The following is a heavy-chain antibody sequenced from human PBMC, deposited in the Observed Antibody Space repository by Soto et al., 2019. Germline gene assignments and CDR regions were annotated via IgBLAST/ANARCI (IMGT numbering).Heavy chain of an antibody. CDR1: GYTFNSYG. V-gene: IGHV1-18*01. J-gene: IGHJ4*02. D-gene: IGHD3-22*01. CDR3: ARGTRNLHYYDSSGYYLYFDY. Sequence: ASVKVSCKASGYTFNSYGISWARQAPGQGLEWMGWISAYNGNTNYAQKLQGRVTMTTDTSTSTAYMELRSLRSDDTAVYYCARGTRNLHYYDSSGYYLYFDYWGQGTLVTVSS. CDR2: ISAYNGNT.